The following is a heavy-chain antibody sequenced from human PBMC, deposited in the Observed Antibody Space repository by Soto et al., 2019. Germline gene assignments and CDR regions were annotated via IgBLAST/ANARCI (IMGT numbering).Heavy chain of an antibody. J-gene: IGHJ4*02. CDR1: GFTFSSYA. CDR3: AKDRGYYTSFPEPNYFDY. V-gene: IGHV3-23*01. CDR2: ISGSGGST. Sequence: PGGSLRLSCAASGFTFSSYAMSWVRQAPGKGLEWVSAISGSGGSTYYADSVKGRFTISRDNSKNTLYLQMNSLRAEDTAVYYCAKDRGYYTSFPEPNYFDYWGQGTLVTVSS. D-gene: IGHD3-3*01.